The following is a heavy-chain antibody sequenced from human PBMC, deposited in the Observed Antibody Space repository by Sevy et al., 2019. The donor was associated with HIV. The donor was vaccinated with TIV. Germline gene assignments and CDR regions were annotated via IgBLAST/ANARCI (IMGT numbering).Heavy chain of an antibody. V-gene: IGHV3-30-3*01. CDR3: ARPHYYDSSGPFDY. J-gene: IGHJ4*02. D-gene: IGHD3-22*01. CDR2: ISYDGSNK. Sequence: GGSLRLSCAASGFTFSSYAMHWVRQAPGKGLEWVAVISYDGSNKYYADSVKGRFTISRDNSKNTLNLQMNSLRAEDTAVYYCARPHYYDSSGPFDYWGQGTLVTVSS. CDR1: GFTFSSYA.